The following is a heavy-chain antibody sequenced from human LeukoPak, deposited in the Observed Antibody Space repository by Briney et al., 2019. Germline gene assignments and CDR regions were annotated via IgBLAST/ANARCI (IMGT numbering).Heavy chain of an antibody. Sequence: RGSLRLSCAASGFTVSSNYMSWVRQAPGKGLEWVSVIYSGGSTYYADSVKGRFTISRDNSKNTLYLQMNSLRAEDTAVYYCAREITLHYYDSSGYYDYWGQGTLVTVSS. D-gene: IGHD3-22*01. J-gene: IGHJ4*02. CDR3: AREITLHYYDSSGYYDY. CDR1: GFTVSSNY. CDR2: IYSGGST. V-gene: IGHV3-53*01.